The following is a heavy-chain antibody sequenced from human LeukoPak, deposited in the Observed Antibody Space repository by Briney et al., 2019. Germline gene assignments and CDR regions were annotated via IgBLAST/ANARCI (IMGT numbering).Heavy chain of an antibody. V-gene: IGHV5-51*01. CDR1: GYRFAGYW. J-gene: IGHJ6*03. CDR3: ARHGDIVATIPDYYMDV. Sequence: GESLKISCKGSGYRFAGYWIGWVRQMPGKGLEWMGIIYPGDSETRYSPSFQGQVTISADKSISTAYLQWSSLKASDTAMYYCARHGDIVATIPDYYMDVWGKGTTVTVSS. CDR2: IYPGDSET. D-gene: IGHD5-12*01.